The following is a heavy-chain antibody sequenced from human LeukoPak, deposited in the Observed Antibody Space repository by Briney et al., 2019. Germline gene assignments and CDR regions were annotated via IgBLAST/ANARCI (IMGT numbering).Heavy chain of an antibody. CDR1: GGSISSYY. CDR2: IYTSGST. V-gene: IGHV4-4*07. CDR3: ARENSGSYREFDY. Sequence: SETLSLTCTVSGGSISSYYGSWVRQPAGKGLEWVGRIYTSGSTNYNASLKSRVRMSVDTSKNQFSLKLSSVTAADTAVFYCARENSGSYREFDYWGQGTLVTVSS. D-gene: IGHD1-26*01. J-gene: IGHJ4*02.